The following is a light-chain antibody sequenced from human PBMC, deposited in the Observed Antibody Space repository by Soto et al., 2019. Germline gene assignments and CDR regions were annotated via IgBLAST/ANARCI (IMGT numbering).Light chain of an antibody. CDR3: QSYDSSLSGSNV. J-gene: IGLJ1*01. V-gene: IGLV1-40*01. CDR2: GNS. CDR1: SSNIGAGYD. Sequence: QSVLTQPPSVSGAPGQRVTISCTGSSSNIGAGYDVHWYQQLPGTAPKLLIYGNSNRPSGVPDRFSCSKSGTSASLAITGLHAEDEDDYYCQSYDSSLSGSNVFGTGTKVTVL.